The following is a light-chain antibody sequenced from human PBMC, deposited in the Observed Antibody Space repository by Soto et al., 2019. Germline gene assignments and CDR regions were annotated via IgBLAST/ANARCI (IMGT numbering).Light chain of an antibody. Sequence: QSALTQPASVSGSPGQSVTISCTGTSSDIGGYNHVSWYQQHPGKAPKLMIYAVSNRPSGVSNRFSGSKSGNTASLTISGLQAEYEAVYYCNSYTSISTYVFGTGTKVTVL. J-gene: IGLJ1*01. CDR2: AVS. V-gene: IGLV2-14*01. CDR3: NSYTSISTYV. CDR1: SSDIGGYNH.